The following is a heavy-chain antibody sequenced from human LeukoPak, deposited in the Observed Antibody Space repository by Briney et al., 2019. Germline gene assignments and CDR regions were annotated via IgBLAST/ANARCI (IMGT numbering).Heavy chain of an antibody. J-gene: IGHJ4*02. CDR1: GGSVSSGSYY. D-gene: IGHD3-22*01. CDR2: IYYSGNT. V-gene: IGHV4-61*01. CDR3: AREQYDSSGYFDY. Sequence: ETLSLTCIVSGGSVSSGSYYWTWIRQPPGKGLEWIGYIYYSGNTNYNPSLKSRVTISLDTSKNQFSLRLSSVTAADTAVYYCAREQYDSSGYFDYWGQGTLVTVSS.